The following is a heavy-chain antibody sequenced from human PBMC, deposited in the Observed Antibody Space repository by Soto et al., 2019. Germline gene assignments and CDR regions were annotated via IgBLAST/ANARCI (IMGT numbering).Heavy chain of an antibody. V-gene: IGHV5-51*01. Sequence: GESLKISCKGSGYSFTSYWIGWVRQMPGKGLEWMGIIHPGDSDTRYSPSFQGQVTISADKSISTAYLQWSSLKASDTAMYYCARGTLDEAVAGPYFDYWGQGTLVTVSS. J-gene: IGHJ4*02. D-gene: IGHD6-19*01. CDR3: ARGTLDEAVAGPYFDY. CDR2: IHPGDSDT. CDR1: GYSFTSYW.